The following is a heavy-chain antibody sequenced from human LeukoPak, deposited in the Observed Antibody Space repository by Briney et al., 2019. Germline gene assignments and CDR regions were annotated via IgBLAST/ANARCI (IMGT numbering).Heavy chain of an antibody. Sequence: GGSLRLSCAASGFTFSSYAMSWVRQAPGKGLEWVSAFSGSGGSTYYADSVKGRFTISRDNSKNTLYLQMNSLRAEDTAVYYCAKVVVPAAIVYYYYYGMDVWGQGTTVTVSS. D-gene: IGHD2-2*02. CDR2: FSGSGGST. CDR1: GFTFSSYA. J-gene: IGHJ6*02. V-gene: IGHV3-23*01. CDR3: AKVVVPAAIVYYYYYGMDV.